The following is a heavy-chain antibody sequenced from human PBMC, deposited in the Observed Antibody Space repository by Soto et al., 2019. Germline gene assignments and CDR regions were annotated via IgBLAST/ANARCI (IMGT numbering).Heavy chain of an antibody. J-gene: IGHJ4*02. V-gene: IGHV3-74*01. CDR3: ARGRGNSFGFFDY. CDR2: INNDGSTA. D-gene: IGHD5-18*01. CDR1: GFTFSTYW. Sequence: GGSLRLSCAASGFTFSTYWMHWVRQVPGKGLVWVARINNDGSTATYADSVDGRFTISRDNSKNTLYLQMYSLRVEDTALYYCARGRGNSFGFFDYWGQGTLVTVSS.